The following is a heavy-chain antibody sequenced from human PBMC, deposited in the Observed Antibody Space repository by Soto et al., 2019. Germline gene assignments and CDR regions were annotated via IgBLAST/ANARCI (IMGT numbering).Heavy chain of an antibody. D-gene: IGHD2-8*01. Sequence: EVQLLESGGGVVQPGGSLRLSCAASGFTFSAYAMSWVRQAPGKGLQWVSGVGGSDTDKHYADSVRGRFTVSRDNFKTTLYLQINSLRAVDTAVYYCAKDATAVNGVWDPFDMWGQGREVSFSS. CDR2: VGGSDTDK. V-gene: IGHV3-23*01. CDR1: GFTFSAYA. CDR3: AKDATAVNGVWDPFDM. J-gene: IGHJ3*02.